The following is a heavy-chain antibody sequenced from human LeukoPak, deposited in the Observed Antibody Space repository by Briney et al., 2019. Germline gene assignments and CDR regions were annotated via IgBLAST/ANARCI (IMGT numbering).Heavy chain of an antibody. CDR2: INPNSGGT. J-gene: IGHJ4*02. Sequence: APVKVSCKASGYTFTGYYMHWVRQAPGQGLEWMGWINPNSGGTNYAQEFQGRVTMTRDTSISTAYMELSRLRSDDTAVYYCARGKYSGSYLGGIFDYWGQGTLVTVSS. CDR3: ARGKYSGSYLGGIFDY. D-gene: IGHD1-26*01. V-gene: IGHV1-2*02. CDR1: GYTFTGYY.